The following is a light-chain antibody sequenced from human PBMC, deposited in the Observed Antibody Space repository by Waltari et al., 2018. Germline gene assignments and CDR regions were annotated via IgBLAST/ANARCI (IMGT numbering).Light chain of an antibody. CDR2: GAS. J-gene: IGKJ1*01. Sequence: EIVMTQSPATLSVSPGERATLSCRASQSVSSNIAWYQQKPGQAPRLLIYGASTRATGFPARFSGSGSGTEFTLTISSLQSEDFAVYYCQQYNNWPRTFGQGTKVEIK. V-gene: IGKV3-15*01. CDR1: QSVSSN. CDR3: QQYNNWPRT.